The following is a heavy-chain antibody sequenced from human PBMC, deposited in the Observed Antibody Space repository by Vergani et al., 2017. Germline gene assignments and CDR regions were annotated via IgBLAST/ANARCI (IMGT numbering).Heavy chain of an antibody. CDR1: GDSISSGSYY. CDR2: IKSDGRT. J-gene: IGHJ4*01. CDR3: TRSECSGTTCYGHYFDL. Sequence: VQLQESGPGLVKPSQTLSLSCTVSGDSISSGSYYWSWVRQAPGKGLEWVSVIKSDGRTSYAESVRGRFTISRDTSRNAVYLQMNILRVEDTGVYYCTRSECSGTTCYGHYFDLWGHGILVTVSS. V-gene: IGHV3-66*02. D-gene: IGHD2-15*01.